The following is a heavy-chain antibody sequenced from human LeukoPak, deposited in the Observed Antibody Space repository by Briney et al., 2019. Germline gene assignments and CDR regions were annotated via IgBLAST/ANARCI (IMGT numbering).Heavy chain of an antibody. V-gene: IGHV4-34*01. D-gene: IGHD4-4*01. CDR1: GGSFSGYY. CDR3: ARAQVLGLYSNYQDYYYYYGMDV. CDR2: INHSGST. Sequence: PSETLSLTCAVYGGSFSGYYWSWIRQPPGKGLEWIGEINHSGSTNYNPSLKSRVTISVDTSKNQFSLKLSSVTAADTAVYYCARAQVLGLYSNYQDYYYYYGMDVWGQGTTVTVSS. J-gene: IGHJ6*02.